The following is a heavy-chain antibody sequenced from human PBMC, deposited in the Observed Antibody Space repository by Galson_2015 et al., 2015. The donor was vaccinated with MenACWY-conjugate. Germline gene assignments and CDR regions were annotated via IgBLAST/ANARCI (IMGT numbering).Heavy chain of an antibody. Sequence: SLRLSCAASGLTSTNYAMTWVRQAPGKGLEWVSGITTSGGSTHYADSVKGRFTISRDNSKDTLDLQMNSLRAEDTAVYFCANWHCIGSSCSPGVHWGQGTLVTVSS. CDR2: ITTSGGST. D-gene: IGHD2-15*01. J-gene: IGHJ1*01. V-gene: IGHV3-23*01. CDR3: ANWHCIGSSCSPGVH. CDR1: GLTSTNYA.